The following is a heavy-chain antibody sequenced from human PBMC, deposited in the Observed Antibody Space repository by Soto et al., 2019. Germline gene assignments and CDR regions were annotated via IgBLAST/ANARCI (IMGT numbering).Heavy chain of an antibody. Sequence: LRLSCAASGFTFISYGMHWVRQAPGKGLEWVAVIWYDGSNKYYADSVKGRFTISRDNSKNTLYLQMNSLRAEDTAVYYCARPFHDFWSGPYYWGQGTLVTVAS. V-gene: IGHV3-33*01. CDR2: IWYDGSNK. J-gene: IGHJ4*02. D-gene: IGHD3-3*01. CDR3: ARPFHDFWSGPYY. CDR1: GFTFISYG.